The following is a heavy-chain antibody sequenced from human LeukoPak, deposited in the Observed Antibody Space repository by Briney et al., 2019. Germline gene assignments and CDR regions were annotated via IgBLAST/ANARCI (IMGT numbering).Heavy chain of an antibody. V-gene: IGHV3-15*01. CDR1: GFTFTNAW. J-gene: IGHJ4*02. Sequence: NPGGSLRLSCAASGFTFTNAWMTWVRKAPGKGLEWVGRIKSKGDGETTDYAAPVKGRFSMSRDDSKATMYLQMYSLEAEDTAVYYCTTDLGLTMIRGVIVYWGQGALVTVSS. D-gene: IGHD3-10*01. CDR2: IKSKGDGETT. CDR3: TTDLGLTMIRGVIVY.